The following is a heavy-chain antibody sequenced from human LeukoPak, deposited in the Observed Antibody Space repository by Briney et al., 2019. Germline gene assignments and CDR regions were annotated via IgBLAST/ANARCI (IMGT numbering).Heavy chain of an antibody. Sequence: PGGSLRLSCAASGFTFSSYSMNWVRQAPGKGLEWVSYISSSSSTIYYADSVKGRFTISRDNAKNSLYLQMISLRDEDTAVYYCARARSGYYYMGFDYWGQGTLVTVSS. D-gene: IGHD3-22*01. CDR3: ARARSGYYYMGFDY. CDR2: ISSSSSTI. V-gene: IGHV3-48*02. J-gene: IGHJ4*02. CDR1: GFTFSSYS.